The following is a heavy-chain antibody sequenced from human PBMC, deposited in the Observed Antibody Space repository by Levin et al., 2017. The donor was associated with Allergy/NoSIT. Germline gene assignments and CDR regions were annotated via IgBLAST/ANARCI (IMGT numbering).Heavy chain of an antibody. Sequence: GGSLRLSCSASGFMFSFYAMHWVRQAPGKGLEYVSAISSNGDTTYYIDSVKGRFTISRDNSKNSVYLQMSGLKADDTAVYYCVNEATMGRLDYWGQGTLVTVSS. CDR3: VNEATMGRLDY. CDR2: ISSNGDTT. V-gene: IGHV3-64D*06. J-gene: IGHJ4*02. CDR1: GFMFSFYA. D-gene: IGHD5-12*01.